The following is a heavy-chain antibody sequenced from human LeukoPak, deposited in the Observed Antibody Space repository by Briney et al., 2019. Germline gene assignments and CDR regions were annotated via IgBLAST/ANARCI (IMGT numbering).Heavy chain of an antibody. CDR2: INPSGGST. J-gene: IGHJ6*02. CDR3: ARVDGYSYGYTNYYYGMDV. D-gene: IGHD5-18*01. Sequence: ASVKVSCKASGYTFTSYYMHWVRQAPGQGLEWMGIINPSGGSTSYAQKFQGRVTMTRDTSTSTVYMELSSLRSEDTAVYYCARVDGYSYGYTNYYYGMDVWGQGTTVTVSS. CDR1: GYTFTSYY. V-gene: IGHV1-46*01.